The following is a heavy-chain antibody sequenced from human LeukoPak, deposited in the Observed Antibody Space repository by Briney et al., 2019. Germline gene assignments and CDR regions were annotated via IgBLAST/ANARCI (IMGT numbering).Heavy chain of an antibody. J-gene: IGHJ4*02. CDR2: IRYDGSNK. CDR3: AREAVDAYYFDY. D-gene: IGHD2-15*01. Sequence: GGSLRLSCAASGFTFSSYGMHWVRQAPGKGLEWVAFIRYDGSNKYYADSVKGRFTISRDNSKNTLYLQMNSPRAEDTAVYYCAREAVDAYYFDYWGQGTLVTVSS. CDR1: GFTFSSYG. V-gene: IGHV3-30*02.